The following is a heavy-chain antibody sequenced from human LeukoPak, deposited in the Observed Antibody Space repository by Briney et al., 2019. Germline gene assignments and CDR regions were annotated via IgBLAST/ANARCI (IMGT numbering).Heavy chain of an antibody. V-gene: IGHV3-23*01. CDR2: ISGSGGST. CDR3: AKDPSYSSSWGYFDF. J-gene: IGHJ4*02. D-gene: IGHD6-6*01. CDR1: TFTFSSYA. Sequence: PGGSLRLSCAASTFTFSSYAMSWVRQAPGKGLEWVSAISGSGGSTYYADSVKGRFTISRDNSRNTLYLQMNSLRAEDTAVYYCAKDPSYSSSWGYFDFWGQGALVTVSS.